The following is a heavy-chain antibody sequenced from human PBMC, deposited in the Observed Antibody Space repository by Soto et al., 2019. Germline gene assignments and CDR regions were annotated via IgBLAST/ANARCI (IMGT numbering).Heavy chain of an antibody. Sequence: QVQLEESGGGVVQPGTSLRLSCVASGFTFSSYGKHWVRQAPGKGLEWVAVIPNTENKKYYADSVKGRFTISRDNSQNTLFLQVDSLMSEDTAVYYCARTAGGMVRGALDIWGKGTMVTVS. CDR3: ARTAGGMVRGALDI. CDR1: GFTFSSYG. CDR2: IPNTENKK. V-gene: IGHV3-30-3*01. D-gene: IGHD3-10*01. J-gene: IGHJ3*02.